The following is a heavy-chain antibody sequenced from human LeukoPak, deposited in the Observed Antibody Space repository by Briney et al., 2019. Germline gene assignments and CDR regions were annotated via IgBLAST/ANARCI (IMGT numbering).Heavy chain of an antibody. Sequence: GGSLRLSCITSGFTFGDYAMTWVRQAPGKGLEWVGFIRSKVYGGTPEYAASVKGRFTISRNDSEGIAYLQMNSLKTEDTAVYYCSRDQTPYYWGQGTLVTVSS. J-gene: IGHJ4*02. CDR2: IRSKVYGGTP. CDR1: GFTFGDYA. CDR3: SRDQTPYY. V-gene: IGHV3-49*04.